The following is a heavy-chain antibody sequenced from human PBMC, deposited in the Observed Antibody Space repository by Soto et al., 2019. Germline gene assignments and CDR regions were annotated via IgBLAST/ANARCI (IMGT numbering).Heavy chain of an antibody. CDR1: GLTFSIAW. CDR2: IKNKADGGTT. Sequence: EEQLVESGGGLVERGGSLRLSCAASGLTFSIAWLSWVRQAPGKGLEWVGRIKNKADGGTTDNAAPVKDRFTISRDDSKCALYLKMNSLRPEDTAMYYCTSMNDRDAFDIWGPGTMVTVSS. V-gene: IGHV3-15*01. D-gene: IGHD1-1*01. J-gene: IGHJ3*02. CDR3: TSMNDRDAFDI.